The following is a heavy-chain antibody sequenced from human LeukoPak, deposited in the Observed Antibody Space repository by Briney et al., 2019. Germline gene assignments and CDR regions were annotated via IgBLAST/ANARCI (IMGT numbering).Heavy chain of an antibody. CDR2: ISYDGSSK. CDR1: GFTFSTYA. D-gene: IGHD5-18*01. Sequence: PGGSLRLSCAASGFTFSTYAIHWVRQAPGKGLEWVAVISYDGSSKYYADSVKGRFTIYRDKTKNTLYLQMNSLRAEDTAVYYCARGRSSYVYGDAFDIWGQGTMVTVSS. CDR3: ARGRSSYVYGDAFDI. J-gene: IGHJ3*02. V-gene: IGHV3-30*04.